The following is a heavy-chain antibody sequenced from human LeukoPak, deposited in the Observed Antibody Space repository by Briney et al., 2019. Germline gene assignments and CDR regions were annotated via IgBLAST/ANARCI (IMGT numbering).Heavy chain of an antibody. CDR1: GGSISSNY. Sequence: SETLSLTCTVSGGSISSNYWSWIRQPAWKGLEWIGRIYTSGSTNYNPSLKSRVTMSVDTSKNQFSLKLSSVTAADTAVYYCAREEWELRLGAFDIWGPGTMVTVSS. CDR3: AREEWELRLGAFDI. D-gene: IGHD1-26*01. V-gene: IGHV4-4*07. CDR2: IYTSGST. J-gene: IGHJ3*02.